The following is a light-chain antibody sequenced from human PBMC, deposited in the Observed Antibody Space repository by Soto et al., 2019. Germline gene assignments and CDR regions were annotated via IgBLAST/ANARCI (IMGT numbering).Light chain of an antibody. CDR2: DVS. CDR1: SSYVGGYNY. CDR3: CSYAGSYSYV. J-gene: IGLJ1*01. Sequence: QSALNQPRSVSGSPGQSITISCTGTSSYVGGYNYVSWYQQHPGKAPKLMIYDVSKRPSGVPDRFSGSKSGNTASLTISGLQAEDEADYYCCSYAGSYSYVFGTGTKLTVL. V-gene: IGLV2-11*01.